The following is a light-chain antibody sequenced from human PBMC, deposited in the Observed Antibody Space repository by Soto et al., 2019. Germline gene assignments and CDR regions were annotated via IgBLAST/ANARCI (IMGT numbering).Light chain of an antibody. Sequence: DIPLTQSPSSLSASVGDRVTITCQASQDISNYLNWYQQKPGKAPKPLIYDASNLETGVPSRFSGSGSGTDFTFTISSLQPEDIATYYCQQYDNLPPLFTFGPGTKVDIK. J-gene: IGKJ3*01. CDR1: QDISNY. V-gene: IGKV1-33*01. CDR3: QQYDNLPPLFT. CDR2: DAS.